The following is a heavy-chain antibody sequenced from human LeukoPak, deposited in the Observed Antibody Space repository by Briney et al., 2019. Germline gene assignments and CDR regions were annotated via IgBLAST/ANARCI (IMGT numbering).Heavy chain of an antibody. J-gene: IGHJ4*02. V-gene: IGHV3-48*04. CDR2: ISSSSSTI. CDR1: GFTFSSYS. Sequence: PGGSLRLSCAASGFTFSSYSVNWARQAPGKGLEWVSYISSSSSTIYYADSVKGRFTISRDNAKNSLYLQMNSLRAEDTAVYYCARISGIWFGELLYPRFDYWGQGTLLTVSS. CDR3: ARISGIWFGELLYPRFDY. D-gene: IGHD3-10*01.